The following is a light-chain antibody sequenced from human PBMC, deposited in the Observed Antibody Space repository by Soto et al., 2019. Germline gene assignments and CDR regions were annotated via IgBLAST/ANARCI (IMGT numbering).Light chain of an antibody. CDR2: GAS. V-gene: IGKV3-20*01. CDR1: QSVSDNY. J-gene: IGKJ4*01. CDR3: QQYGSSPRT. Sequence: IVLTQSPGTLSFSPGERATLSCRASQSVSDNYLAWYKQKPGQAPRLLIYGASSRATGIPDRFSGSGSGTDFTLTISRLEPEDFAVYYCQQYGSSPRTLGGGTKVDIK.